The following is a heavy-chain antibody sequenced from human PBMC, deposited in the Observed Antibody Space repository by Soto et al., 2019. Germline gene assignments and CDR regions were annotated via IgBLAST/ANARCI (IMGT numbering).Heavy chain of an antibody. CDR2: MNPNSGNT. CDR3: ARGGTIFGVVIDYYYYYGMDV. V-gene: IGHV1-8*01. D-gene: IGHD3-3*01. Sequence: ASVKVSCKASGYTFTSYAINWVRQATGQGLEWMGWMNPNSGNTGYAQKFQGRVTMTRNTSISTAYMELSSLRSEDTAVYYCARGGTIFGVVIDYYYYYGMDVWGQGTTVTVSS. J-gene: IGHJ6*02. CDR1: GYTFTSYA.